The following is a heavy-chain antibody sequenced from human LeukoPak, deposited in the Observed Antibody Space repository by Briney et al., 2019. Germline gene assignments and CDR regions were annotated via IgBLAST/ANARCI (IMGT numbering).Heavy chain of an antibody. D-gene: IGHD3-10*01. CDR2: ISSGSSYI. Sequence: GGSLRLSCAASGFTFSSYSMNWVRQAPGKGLEWVSSISSGSSYIYYADSVKGRFTISGDNAKNSLYLQMNSLRAEDTAVYYCARDLGYYGSGSYYLVYWGQGTLVTVSS. V-gene: IGHV3-21*01. J-gene: IGHJ4*02. CDR3: ARDLGYYGSGSYYLVY. CDR1: GFTFSSYS.